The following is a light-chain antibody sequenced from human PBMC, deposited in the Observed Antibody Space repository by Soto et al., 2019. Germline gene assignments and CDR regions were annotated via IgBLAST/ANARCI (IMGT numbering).Light chain of an antibody. J-gene: IGKJ1*01. CDR1: QSITSSY. V-gene: IGKV3-20*01. CDR3: QQYGSPLWT. Sequence: EIVLTQSPGTLSLSPGERATLSCRASQSITSSYLAWNQQKPGQAPRLLISGTISRATGIPDRFSGSGSGTDFTLTISRLEPEDFAVYYCQQYGSPLWTFGQGTKVDIK. CDR2: GTI.